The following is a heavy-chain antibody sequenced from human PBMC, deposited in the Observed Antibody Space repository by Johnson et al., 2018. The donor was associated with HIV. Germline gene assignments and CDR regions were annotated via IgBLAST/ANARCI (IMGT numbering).Heavy chain of an antibody. V-gene: IGHV3-30*04. D-gene: IGHD6-6*01. CDR3: AKSSDEYSSSSDAFDI. Sequence: MQLVESGGGVVQPGGSLRLSCAASGFTFSSYAMHWVRQAPGKGLEWVAVISYDGSNKYYADSVKGRFTISRDNSKNTLYLQMNSLRAEDTAVYYCAKSSDEYSSSSDAFDIWGQGTMVTVSS. CDR2: ISYDGSNK. J-gene: IGHJ3*02. CDR1: GFTFSSYA.